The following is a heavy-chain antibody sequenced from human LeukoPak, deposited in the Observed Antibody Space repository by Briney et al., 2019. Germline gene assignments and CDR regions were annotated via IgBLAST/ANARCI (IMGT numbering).Heavy chain of an antibody. V-gene: IGHV3-30*15. CDR1: GFTFRSYA. CDR3: AREKEGYYVYYYMDV. CDR2: ISFDGSNT. J-gene: IGHJ6*03. Sequence: GGSLRLSCAASGFTFRSYAMHWVRQAPGRGLDWVAVISFDGSNTYYAASVKGRFTISRDNSKSTLYLEMSSLRAGDTALYFCAREKEGYYVYYYMDVWGKGTTVTVSS.